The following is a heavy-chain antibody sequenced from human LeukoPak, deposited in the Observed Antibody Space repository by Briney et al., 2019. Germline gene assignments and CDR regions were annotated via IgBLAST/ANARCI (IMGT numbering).Heavy chain of an antibody. V-gene: IGHV4-39*07. CDR1: GDSISSSGNF. J-gene: IGHJ6*03. CDR2: IYYSEIT. D-gene: IGHD3-16*01. CDR3: ARHAFYYYYYMDV. Sequence: SETLSLTCTVTGDSISSSGNFWAWIRQPPGKGLEWIGNIYYSEITYSNPSLKSRLTISVDTSKNQFSLSLSSVTAADTAVYYCARHAFYYYYYMDVWGKGTTVTVSS.